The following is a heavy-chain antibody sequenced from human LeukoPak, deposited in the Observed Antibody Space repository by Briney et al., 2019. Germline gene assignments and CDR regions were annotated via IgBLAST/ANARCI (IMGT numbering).Heavy chain of an antibody. J-gene: IGHJ4*02. D-gene: IGHD2-21*02. CDR1: GASISSYF. CDR2: IYYSGST. Sequence: ESSGTLSLTCTVSGASISSYFWTWIRQSPGKGLEWIGYIYYSGSTNYNPSLKSRVTISVDTSKNQFSLKLNSVTAADTAVYYCARGNCIYDCYDDYWGQGTLVTVSS. CDR3: ARGNCIYDCYDDY. V-gene: IGHV4-59*08.